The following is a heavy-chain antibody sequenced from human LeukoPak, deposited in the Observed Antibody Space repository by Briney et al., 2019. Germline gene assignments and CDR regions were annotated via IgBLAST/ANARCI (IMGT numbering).Heavy chain of an antibody. J-gene: IGHJ4*02. D-gene: IGHD3-10*01. Sequence: ASVKVSCKTSGYTFASYGITWVRHAPGQGLEWMGWISGYNGNTNFAQRFQGRVSLTTHTSATTAYMELRSLTSDDTAVYYCAKDYSGSGSVHFEHWGQGTLVTVSS. CDR2: ISGYNGNT. CDR1: GYTFASYG. V-gene: IGHV1-18*01. CDR3: AKDYSGSGSVHFEH.